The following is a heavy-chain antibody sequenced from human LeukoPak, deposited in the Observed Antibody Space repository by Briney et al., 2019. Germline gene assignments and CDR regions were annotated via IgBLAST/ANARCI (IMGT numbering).Heavy chain of an antibody. CDR2: IWYDGSNK. J-gene: IGHJ4*02. CDR1: GFTFSSYG. Sequence: QPGRSLRLSCAASGFTFSSYGMHWVRQAPGKGLEWVAVIWYDGSNKYYADSVKGRFTISRDNSKNTLYLQMNSLRAEDTAVYYCAKQLGYCSDGSCYFPYWGQGTLVTVSS. V-gene: IGHV3-33*06. CDR3: AKQLGYCSDGSCYFPY. D-gene: IGHD2-15*01.